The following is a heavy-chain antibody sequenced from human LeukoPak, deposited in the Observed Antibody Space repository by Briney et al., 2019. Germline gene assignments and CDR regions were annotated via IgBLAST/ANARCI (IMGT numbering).Heavy chain of an antibody. J-gene: IGHJ6*02. CDR3: ARRGVTTRDSYYYSLHV. CDR2: INPGDGDT. V-gene: IGHV1-3*01. Sequence: GASVKVSCKASGYTFTNYAVHWVRQAPGQRPEWMGRINPGDGDTKYSQNFQDRVTFGRDTSANTAFMELSSLGSEDTAVYYCARRGVTTRDSYYYSLHVWGQGTTVTVSS. CDR1: GYTFTNYA. D-gene: IGHD2-21*02.